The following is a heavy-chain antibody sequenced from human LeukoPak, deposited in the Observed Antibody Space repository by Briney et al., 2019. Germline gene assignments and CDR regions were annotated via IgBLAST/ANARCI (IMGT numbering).Heavy chain of an antibody. D-gene: IGHD3-22*01. CDR2: ISSSSSYI. J-gene: IGHJ4*02. CDR3: ASVDSSGYYYPRNY. V-gene: IGHV3-21*01. CDR1: GFTFSSYS. Sequence: GGSLRLSCAASGFTFSSYSMNWVRQAPGKGLEWVSSISSSSSYIYYADSVKGRFTISRDNAKNSLYLQMNSLRAEDTAVYYCASVDSSGYYYPRNYWGQGTLVTVSS.